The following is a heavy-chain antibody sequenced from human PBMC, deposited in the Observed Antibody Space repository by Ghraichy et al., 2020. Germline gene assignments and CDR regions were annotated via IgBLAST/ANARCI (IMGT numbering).Heavy chain of an antibody. J-gene: IGHJ4*02. CDR1: GGSISSGGYS. D-gene: IGHD3-9*01. Sequence: SETLSLTCAVSGGSISSGGYSWSWIRQPPGKGLEWIGYIYHSGSTYYNPSLKSRVTISVDRSKNQFSLKLSSVTAADTAVYYCARAPLDWYSPYFDYWGQGTLVTVSS. CDR2: IYHSGST. CDR3: ARAPLDWYSPYFDY. V-gene: IGHV4-30-2*01.